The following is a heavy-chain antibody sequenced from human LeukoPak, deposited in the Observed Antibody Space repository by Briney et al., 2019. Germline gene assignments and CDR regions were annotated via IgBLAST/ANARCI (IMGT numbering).Heavy chain of an antibody. D-gene: IGHD6-6*01. CDR2: IIPILGIA. V-gene: IGHV1-69*04. Sequence: SVKVSCKASGGTFSSYAISWVRQAPGQGLEWMGRIIPILGIANYAQKFQGRVTITADKSTSTAYMELSSLRSEDTAVYYCARGVPSSSSDWFDPWGQGTLVTVSS. CDR1: GGTFSSYA. CDR3: ARGVPSSSSDWFDP. J-gene: IGHJ5*02.